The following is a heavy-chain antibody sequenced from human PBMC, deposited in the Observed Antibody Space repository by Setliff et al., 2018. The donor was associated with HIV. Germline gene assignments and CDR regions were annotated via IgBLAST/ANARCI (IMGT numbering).Heavy chain of an antibody. CDR3: ARGTLVVPDARDYYYHLDI. V-gene: IGHV4-34*01. D-gene: IGHD2-2*01. CDR2: INHSGST. Sequence: PSETLSLTCAVYGGSFSGYYWTWIRQPPGKGLEWIGEINHSGSTNDNPPLKSRLTISVDTSKNQFSLRLRSVTAADSAVYYCARGTLVVPDARDYYYHLDIWGQGNTVTVSS. CDR1: GGSFSGYY. J-gene: IGHJ6*03.